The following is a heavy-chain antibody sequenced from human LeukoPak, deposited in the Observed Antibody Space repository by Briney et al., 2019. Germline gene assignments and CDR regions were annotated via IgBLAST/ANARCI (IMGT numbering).Heavy chain of an antibody. D-gene: IGHD3-22*01. J-gene: IGHJ3*02. Sequence: GXSLRLSCAASGFTFSSYWMSWVRQAPGKGLEWVANIKQDGSEKYYVDSVKGRFTISRDNAKNSLYLQMNSLRAEDTAVYYCARPRLETYDSSGYPNAFDIWGQGTMVTVSS. CDR3: ARPRLETYDSSGYPNAFDI. CDR1: GFTFSSYW. CDR2: IKQDGSEK. V-gene: IGHV3-7*01.